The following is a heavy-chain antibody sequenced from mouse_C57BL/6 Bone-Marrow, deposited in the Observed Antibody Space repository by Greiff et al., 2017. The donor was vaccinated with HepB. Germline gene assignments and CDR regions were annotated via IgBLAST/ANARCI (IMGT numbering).Heavy chain of an antibody. CDR2: IYPGSGST. Sequence: VQLQQSGAELVKPGASVKMSCKASGYTFTSYWITWVKQRPGQGLEWIGDIYPGSGSTNYNEKFKSKATLTVDTSSSTAYMQLSSLTSEDSAVYYCARRDYDYLYFDYWGQGTTLTVSS. D-gene: IGHD2-4*01. J-gene: IGHJ2*01. V-gene: IGHV1-55*01. CDR3: ARRDYDYLYFDY. CDR1: GYTFTSYW.